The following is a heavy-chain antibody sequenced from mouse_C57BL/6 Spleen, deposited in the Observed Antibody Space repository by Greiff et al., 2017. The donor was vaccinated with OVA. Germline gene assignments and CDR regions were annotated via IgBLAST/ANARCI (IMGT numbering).Heavy chain of an antibody. CDR2: IRNKANGYTT. Sequence: EVKLVESGGGLVQPGGSLSLSCAASGFTFTDYYMSWVRQPPGKALEWLGFIRNKANGYTTDYSASVKGRFTISRDNSQSLLYLQMDALRADDSATYDCARYIRLDGMDYWGQGTSVTVSS. CDR3: ARYIRLDGMDY. V-gene: IGHV7-3*01. CDR1: GFTFTDYY. D-gene: IGHD3-2*02. J-gene: IGHJ4*01.